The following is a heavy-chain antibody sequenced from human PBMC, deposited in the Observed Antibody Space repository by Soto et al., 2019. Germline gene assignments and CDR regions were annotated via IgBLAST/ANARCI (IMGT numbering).Heavy chain of an antibody. CDR2: IYWDDDK. Sequence: QITLKESGPTLVKPTQTLTLTCTFSGFSLSTSGVGVGWIRQPPGKALEWLALIYWDDDKRCSPSLKSRLTITKDTSKTQVVLTMTNMDPVDTATYYCAHTSLGTFGFDPWGQGTLVTVSS. J-gene: IGHJ5*02. CDR1: GFSLSTSGVG. CDR3: AHTSLGTFGFDP. D-gene: IGHD3-16*01. V-gene: IGHV2-5*02.